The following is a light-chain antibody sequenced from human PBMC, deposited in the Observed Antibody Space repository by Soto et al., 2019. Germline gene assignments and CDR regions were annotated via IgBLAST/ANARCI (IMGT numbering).Light chain of an antibody. J-gene: IGKJ2*01. V-gene: IGKV3-20*01. CDR3: HQYGDSAHT. CDR1: QSVRNGA. CDR2: GAS. Sequence: EIVLTQSPGTLSLSPGEGATVSCRASQSVRNGALAWYQQKPGQAPRLLIFGASSRATDIPDRFSASGSGTHFTLAISELEPEDFAVYYCHQYGDSAHTFGQGTKLDIK.